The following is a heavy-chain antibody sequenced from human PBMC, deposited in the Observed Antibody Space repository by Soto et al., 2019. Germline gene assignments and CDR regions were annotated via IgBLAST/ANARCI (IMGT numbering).Heavy chain of an antibody. CDR1: GFTFSSYG. CDR2: IWYDGSNK. J-gene: IGHJ4*02. Sequence: QVQLVESGGGVVQPWRSLRLSCAASGFTFSSYGMHWVRQAPGKGLEWVAVIWYDGSNKHYADSVKGRFTISRDNSKNTLYVQMNSLRAEDTAVYYCARDLFGAEDYWGQGTLVTVSS. CDR3: ARDLFGAEDY. V-gene: IGHV3-33*01. D-gene: IGHD3-10*01.